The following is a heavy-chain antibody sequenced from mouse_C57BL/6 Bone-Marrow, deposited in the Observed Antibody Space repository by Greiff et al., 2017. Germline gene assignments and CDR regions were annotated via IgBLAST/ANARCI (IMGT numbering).Heavy chain of an antibody. J-gene: IGHJ2*01. CDR3: ARGDGGSSYFYYFDY. Sequence: EVQLVESGGGLVQPGGSLKLSCAASGFTFSDYYMYWVRQTPEKRLEWVAYISNGGGSTYYPDTVKGRFTISRDNAKNTLYLQMSRLKSEDTAMYYCARGDGGSSYFYYFDYWGQGTTLKVSS. D-gene: IGHD1-1*01. CDR2: ISNGGGST. V-gene: IGHV5-12*01. CDR1: GFTFSDYY.